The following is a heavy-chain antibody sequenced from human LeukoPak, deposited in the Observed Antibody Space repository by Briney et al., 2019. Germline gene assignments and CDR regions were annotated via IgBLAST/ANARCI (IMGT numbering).Heavy chain of an antibody. D-gene: IGHD3-10*01. Sequence: ASVKVSCKASGYTFTSYDINWVRQATGQGLEWMGWMNPNSGNTGYAQKFQGRVTITRNTSISTAYMELSSLRSEDTAVYYCARGPLGVRGVITYYYYYYMDVWGKGTTVTVSS. J-gene: IGHJ6*03. V-gene: IGHV1-8*03. CDR2: MNPNSGNT. CDR3: ARGPLGVRGVITYYYYYYMDV. CDR1: GYTFTSYD.